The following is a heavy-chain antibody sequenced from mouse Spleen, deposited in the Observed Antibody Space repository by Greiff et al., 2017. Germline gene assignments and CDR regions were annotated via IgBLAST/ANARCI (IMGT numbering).Heavy chain of an antibody. CDR2: IWGDGST. CDR3: ARSYGNYPAARAAWFAY. J-gene: IGHJ3*01. CDR1: GFSLTGYG. V-gene: IGHV2-6-7*01. Sequence: VQLQQSGPGLVAPSQSLSITCTVSGFSLTGYGVNWVRQPPGKGLEWLGMIWGDGSTDYNSALKSRLSISKDNSKSQVFLKMNSLQTDDTARYYCARSYGNYPAARAAWFAYWGQGTLVTVSA. D-gene: IGHD2-1*01.